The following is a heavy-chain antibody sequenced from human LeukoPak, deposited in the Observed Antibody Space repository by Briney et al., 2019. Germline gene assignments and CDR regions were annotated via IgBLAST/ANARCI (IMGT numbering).Heavy chain of an antibody. CDR3: TTPIAAAGHSDY. J-gene: IGHJ4*02. D-gene: IGHD6-13*01. CDR2: IKSKTDGGTT. CDR1: GFTFSDAW. Sequence: GGSLRLSCAASGFTFSDAWMTWVRQPPGKGLEWVGRIKSKTDGGTTAYAASVKGRFTISRDDSKNTLYLQMNSLKSEDTAVYYCTTPIAAAGHSDYWGQGTLVTVSS. V-gene: IGHV3-15*01.